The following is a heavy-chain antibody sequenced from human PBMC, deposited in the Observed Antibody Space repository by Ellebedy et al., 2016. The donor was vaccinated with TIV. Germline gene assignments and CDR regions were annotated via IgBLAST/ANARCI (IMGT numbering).Heavy chain of an antibody. D-gene: IGHD3-10*01. CDR2: INAGNGNT. CDR3: ARDPEGAYYYGSGKFDY. CDR1: GYTFTSHT. J-gene: IGHJ4*02. V-gene: IGHV1-3*01. Sequence: ASVKVSXXASGYTFTSHTIDWVRQAPGQRLEWLGWINAGNGNTKYSQKFQGRVTITRDTSASTVYMEMSGLRSEDTAVFYCARDPEGAYYYGSGKFDYWGQGTLVTVSS.